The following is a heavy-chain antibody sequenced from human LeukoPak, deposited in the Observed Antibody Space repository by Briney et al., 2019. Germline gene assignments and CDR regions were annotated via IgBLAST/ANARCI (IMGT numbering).Heavy chain of an antibody. CDR1: GYTFTSYG. J-gene: IGHJ4*02. D-gene: IGHD1-26*01. CDR2: ISAYNGNT. CDR3: ARRTGRVAWELWPRVGCSFDY. V-gene: IGHV1-18*01. Sequence: GASVKVSCKASGYTFTSYGISRVRQAPGQGLEWMGWISAYNGNTNYAQKLQGRVTMTTDTSTSPAYMELRSLRSHATAVYYCARRTGRVAWELWPRVGCSFDYWGQGTLVTVSS.